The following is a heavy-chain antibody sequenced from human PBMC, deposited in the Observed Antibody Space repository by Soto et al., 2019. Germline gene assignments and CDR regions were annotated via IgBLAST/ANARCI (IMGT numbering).Heavy chain of an antibody. CDR3: TKRCSSIRCLDL. Sequence: QVQLVQSGAEVKKPGASVKVSCKASGYTFTSYGICWVRQAPGQGLEWMGWISGYNGNTNYAQNLQGRVTMTTDTSTTTVYMQLRSLRSDDTAVYYFTKRCSSIRCLDLWGRGTLVIVSS. J-gene: IGHJ2*01. D-gene: IGHD2-2*01. V-gene: IGHV1-18*01. CDR2: ISGYNGNT. CDR1: GYTFTSYG.